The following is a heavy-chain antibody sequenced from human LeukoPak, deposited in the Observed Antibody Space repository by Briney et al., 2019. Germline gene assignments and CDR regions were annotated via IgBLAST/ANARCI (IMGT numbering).Heavy chain of an antibody. CDR1: GFTFRLYV. CDR3: SHPSTPDYGGLDY. D-gene: IGHD4-17*01. V-gene: IGHV3-23*01. CDR2: ITGSGGSI. J-gene: IGHJ4*01. Sequence: GGSLRLSCAASGFTFRLYVMTWVRQAPGKGLEWVSAITGSGGSIYYADSVRGRFTISRDNSKNTLYLQMNSLRDEDTAVYYCSHPSTPDYGGLDYWGQEPWSPSPQ.